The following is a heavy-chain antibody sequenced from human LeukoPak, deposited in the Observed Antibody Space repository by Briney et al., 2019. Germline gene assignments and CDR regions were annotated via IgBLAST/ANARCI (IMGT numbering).Heavy chain of an antibody. CDR3: AELGITMIGGV. V-gene: IGHV3-48*03. CDR2: IHSSGSTI. D-gene: IGHD3-10*02. J-gene: IGHJ6*04. Sequence: PGWALSLSCPCCGLTSLSYEMNWLRPPPGREVAGVSYIHSSGSTIYLLDSVKGRFNISRDNEKNSLNLQMNSLKAEDTAVYYCAELGITMIGGVWGKGTTVTISS. CDR1: GLTSLSYE.